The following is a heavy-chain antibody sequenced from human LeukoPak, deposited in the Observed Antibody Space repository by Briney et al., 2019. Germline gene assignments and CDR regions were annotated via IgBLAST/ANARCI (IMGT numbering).Heavy chain of an antibody. CDR2: IYPGDSDT. J-gene: IGHJ4*02. D-gene: IGHD6-13*01. Sequence: GESLKISCKISGYRLTNNWIGWVRQVPGKGLEWMGLIYPGDSDTRYSPSFQGQVTFSVDTSISTAYLQLSGLRASDTAIYYCVRFGLTSSLDYWGQGTLVTVSS. CDR1: GYRLTNNW. V-gene: IGHV5-51*01. CDR3: VRFGLTSSLDY.